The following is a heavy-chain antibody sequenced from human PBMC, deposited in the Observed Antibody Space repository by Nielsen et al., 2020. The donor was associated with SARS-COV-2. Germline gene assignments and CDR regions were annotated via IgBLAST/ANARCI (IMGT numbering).Heavy chain of an antibody. CDR3: ARDRVAAAGTAPNYYYYYGMDV. CDR1: GGSISSYY. Sequence: SETLSLTCTVSGGSISSYYWSWIRQPPGKGLEWIGYIYYSGSTNYNPSLKSRVTISVDTSKNQFSLKLSSVTAADTAVYYCARDRVAAAGTAPNYYYYYGMDVWGQGTTVTVSS. V-gene: IGHV4-59*12. CDR2: IYYSGST. D-gene: IGHD6-13*01. J-gene: IGHJ6*02.